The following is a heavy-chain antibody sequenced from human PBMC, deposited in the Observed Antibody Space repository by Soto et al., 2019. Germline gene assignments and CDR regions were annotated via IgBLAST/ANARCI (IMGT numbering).Heavy chain of an antibody. CDR2: THHSGST. J-gene: IGHJ5*02. Sequence: SETLSLTCTVSGGSVNSGDYYWSWIRQTPGKGLEWIGYTHHSGSTNYNAPLKGRVTMSVDTSQNRISLSLRSDDTAVYYCARDQTTFWYYDILTGYYFNWFDPWGQGTLVTVSS. V-gene: IGHV4-61*08. D-gene: IGHD3-9*01. CDR1: GGSVNSGDYY. CDR3: ARDQTTFWYYDILTGYYFNWFDP.